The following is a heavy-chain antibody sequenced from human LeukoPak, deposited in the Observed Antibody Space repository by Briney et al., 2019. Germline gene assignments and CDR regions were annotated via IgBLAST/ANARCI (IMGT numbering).Heavy chain of an antibody. D-gene: IGHD3-10*02. J-gene: IGHJ3*01. Sequence: QSGGSLRLSFAASGFTFSNSGMHWVRQAPGKGLEWVAVIWYDGSNEYYADAVKGRFIISRDNSKNTVHLQMNSLRVEDTSVYYCAREISMFVNAFDLWGQGTLVAVSS. CDR2: IWYDGSNE. CDR3: AREISMFVNAFDL. CDR1: GFTFSNSG. V-gene: IGHV3-33*01.